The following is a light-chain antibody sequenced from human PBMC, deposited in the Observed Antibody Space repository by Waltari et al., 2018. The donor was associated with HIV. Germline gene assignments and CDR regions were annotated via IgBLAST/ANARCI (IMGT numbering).Light chain of an antibody. V-gene: IGKV1-39*01. J-gene: IGKJ1*01. Sequence: ILLTQSPSSLSGSVGDRVYMTCRASETVGTHVNWYQHRPGQAPRVLISRTSILQSGVPSRFSGSSSGSHFTLTISDLQPEDAATYYCHQAYTVPWSFGQGT. CDR3: HQAYTVPWS. CDR1: ETVGTH. CDR2: RTS.